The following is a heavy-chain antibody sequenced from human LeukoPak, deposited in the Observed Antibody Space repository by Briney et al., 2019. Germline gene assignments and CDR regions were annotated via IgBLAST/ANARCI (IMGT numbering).Heavy chain of an antibody. Sequence: PGRSLRLSCAASGFTFSSYGMHWVRQAPGKGLEWVAVISYDESNKWYADSVKGRFTTSRDNSQNTLSLQMNSLRVEDTGVYHCAKDRGDGYSWENYSGFDSWGQGTLVTVSS. CDR3: AKDRGDGYSWENYSGFDS. CDR2: ISYDESNK. V-gene: IGHV3-30*18. D-gene: IGHD5-24*01. CDR1: GFTFSSYG. J-gene: IGHJ4*02.